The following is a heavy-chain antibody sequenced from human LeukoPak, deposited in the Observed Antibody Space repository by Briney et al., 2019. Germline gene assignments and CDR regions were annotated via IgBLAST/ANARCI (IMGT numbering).Heavy chain of an antibody. J-gene: IGHJ4*02. CDR2: IWYDGSNK. CDR1: GFTFSSYG. V-gene: IGHV3-33*01. Sequence: GGSLRLSCAASGFTFSSYGMHWVRQAPGKGLEWVAVIWYDGSNKYYADSVKGRFTISRDNSKNTLYLQMNSLRAADTAVYYCARVAYPLTKVTRSLYYFDYWGQGTLVTVSS. CDR3: ARVAYPLTKVTRSLYYFDY. D-gene: IGHD2-21*01.